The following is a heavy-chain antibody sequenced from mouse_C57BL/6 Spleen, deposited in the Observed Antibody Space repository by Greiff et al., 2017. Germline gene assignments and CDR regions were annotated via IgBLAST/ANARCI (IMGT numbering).Heavy chain of an antibody. J-gene: IGHJ1*03. CDR2: IRNKANGYTT. CDR1: GFTFTDYY. Sequence: EVHLVESGGGLVQPGGSLSLSCAASGFTFTDYYMSWVRQPPGKALEWLGFIRNKANGYTTEYSASVKGRFTISRDNSQSILYLQMNALRAEDSATYYCARYMGYYGSSSYWYVDVWGTGTTVTVSS. V-gene: IGHV7-3*01. D-gene: IGHD1-1*01. CDR3: ARYMGYYGSSSYWYVDV.